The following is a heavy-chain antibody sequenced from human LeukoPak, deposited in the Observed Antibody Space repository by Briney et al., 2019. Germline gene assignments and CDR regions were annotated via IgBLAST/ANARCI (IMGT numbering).Heavy chain of an antibody. CDR2: ISSDGSNT. V-gene: IGHV3-74*01. CDR3: ARVGEYDSFDY. D-gene: IGHD2/OR15-2a*01. CDR1: GFTFSNFW. Sequence: PGGSLRLSCAASGFTFSNFWMYWVRQPPGKGLVWVSRISSDGSNTNYADSVKGRFTISRDNAKNTLYLQMDSLRAEDTAVYYCARVGEYDSFDYWGQGTLVTASS. J-gene: IGHJ4*02.